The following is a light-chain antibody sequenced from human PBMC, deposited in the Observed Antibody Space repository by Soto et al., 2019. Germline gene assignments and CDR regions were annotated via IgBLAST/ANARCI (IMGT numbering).Light chain of an antibody. CDR1: SSDVGGYNY. CDR3: SSYTSSSTLV. V-gene: IGLV2-14*01. Sequence: QSALTQPASVSGSPGQSITISCTGTSSDVGGYNYVSWYQQHPGKDPKLMIYEVSNRPSGVSNRFSGSKSGNTASLTISGFQAEDEADYYCSSYTSSSTLVFGGGTKLTVL. J-gene: IGLJ3*02. CDR2: EVS.